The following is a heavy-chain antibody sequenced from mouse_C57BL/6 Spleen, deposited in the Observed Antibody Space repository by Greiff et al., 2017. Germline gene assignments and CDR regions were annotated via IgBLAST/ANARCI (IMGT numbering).Heavy chain of an antibody. CDR2: IYPGDGDT. CDR3: AREGPYGSSFAY. V-gene: IGHV1-82*01. J-gene: IGHJ3*01. Sequence: QVQLKQSGPELVKPGASVKISCKASGYAFSSSWMNWVKQRPGKGLEWIGRIYPGDGDTNYNGKFKGKATLTADKSSSTAYMQLSSLTSEDSAVYFCAREGPYGSSFAYWGQGTLVTVSA. CDR1: GYAFSSSW. D-gene: IGHD1-1*01.